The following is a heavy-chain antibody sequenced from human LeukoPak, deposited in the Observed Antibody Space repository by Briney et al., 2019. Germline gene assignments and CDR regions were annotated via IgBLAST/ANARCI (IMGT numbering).Heavy chain of an antibody. V-gene: IGHV3-11*06. CDR3: ARDRGSGSYNWFDP. CDR1: GFTFSDYY. CDR2: ISSSSSYT. J-gene: IGHJ5*02. Sequence: KPGGSLRLSCAASGFTFSDYYMSWIRQAPGKGLGWVSYISSSSSYTNYADSVKGRFTISRDNAKNSLYLQMNSLRAEDTAVYYCARDRGSGSYNWFDPWGQGTLVTVSS. D-gene: IGHD3-10*01.